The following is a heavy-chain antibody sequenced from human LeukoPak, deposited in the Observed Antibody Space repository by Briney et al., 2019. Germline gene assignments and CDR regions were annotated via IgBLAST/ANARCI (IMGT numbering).Heavy chain of an antibody. CDR1: GYSISSGYY. V-gene: IGHV4-38-2*02. Sequence: SETLSLTCTVSGYSISSGYYWGWIRQPPGKGLEWIGSIYHSGSTYYNPSLKSRVTISVDTSKNQFSLKLSSVTAADTAVYYCARGYCSGGSCYSRAKGRNWFDPWGQGTLVTVSS. J-gene: IGHJ5*02. D-gene: IGHD2-15*01. CDR2: IYHSGST. CDR3: ARGYCSGGSCYSRAKGRNWFDP.